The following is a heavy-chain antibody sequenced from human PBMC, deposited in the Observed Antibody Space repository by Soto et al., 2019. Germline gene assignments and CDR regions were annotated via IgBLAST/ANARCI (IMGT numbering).Heavy chain of an antibody. Sequence: SETLSLTCIVSGESISGTIYYWGLIRQPPGKGLEWIGSIYYSGSTYYNPSLKSRVTISVDTSKNHFSLKLTSVTAADTAVYYCARPGGSGWFYFDSWGQGSQVTVS. CDR1: GESISGTIYY. J-gene: IGHJ4*02. V-gene: IGHV4-39*02. D-gene: IGHD6-13*01. CDR2: IYYSGST. CDR3: ARPGGSGWFYFDS.